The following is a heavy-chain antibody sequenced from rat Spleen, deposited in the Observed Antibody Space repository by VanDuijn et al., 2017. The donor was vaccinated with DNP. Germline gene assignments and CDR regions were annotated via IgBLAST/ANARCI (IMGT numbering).Heavy chain of an antibody. V-gene: IGHV5-19*01. CDR3: ATLYSSYISTYFDY. CDR1: GFTFDYYD. D-gene: IGHD1-2*01. CDR2: ISPRGGST. J-gene: IGHJ2*01. Sequence: EVQLVESGGGLVQPGRSLYLSCAASGFTFDYYDMAWVRQAPTTGLEWVASISPRGGSTYYRDSVKGRFTISRDNAKSTLYLQMDSLRSEDTATYYCATLYSSYISTYFDYWGQGVMVTVSS.